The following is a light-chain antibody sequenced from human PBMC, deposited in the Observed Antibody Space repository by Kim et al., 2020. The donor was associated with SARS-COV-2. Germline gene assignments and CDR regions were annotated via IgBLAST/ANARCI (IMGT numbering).Light chain of an antibody. CDR2: EDN. CDR3: QSYDNNNPFI. V-gene: IGLV6-57*03. CDR1: SGSVGSTY. Sequence: KTVTISCPRSSGSVGSTYVQWYQQRPGSAPTTVIYEDNQRPSGVPDRFSGSIDTSSNSASLTISGLTTEDEADYYCQSYDNNNPFIFGAGTKVTVL. J-gene: IGLJ1*01.